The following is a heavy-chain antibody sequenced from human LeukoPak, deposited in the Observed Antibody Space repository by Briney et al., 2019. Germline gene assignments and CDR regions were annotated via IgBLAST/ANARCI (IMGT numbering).Heavy chain of an antibody. Sequence: SETLSLTCTVSGGSISSGTFYWSWIRQPAGKGLEWIGRIYSSGSTNYNPSLKSRVTMSVDTSKNQFSLKLSSVTAADTAVYYCARDSYSRTPDYWGQGTLVTVSS. CDR2: IYSSGST. V-gene: IGHV4-61*02. D-gene: IGHD6-13*01. CDR1: GGSISSGTFY. J-gene: IGHJ4*02. CDR3: ARDSYSRTPDY.